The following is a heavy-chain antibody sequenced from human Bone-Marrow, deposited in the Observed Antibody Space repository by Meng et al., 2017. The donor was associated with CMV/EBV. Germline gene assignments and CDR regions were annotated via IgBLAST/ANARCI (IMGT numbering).Heavy chain of an antibody. CDR2: ISSSSSYI. V-gene: IGHV3-21*01. CDR1: YC. CDR3: ARDAPLGYCSSTSCADWYFDL. J-gene: IGHJ2*01. D-gene: IGHD2-2*01. Sequence: YCINWVPQTPGKALELVSSISSSSSYIYYADSVKGRFTISRDNAKNSLYLQMNSLRAEDTAVYYCARDAPLGYCSSTSCADWYFDLWGRGTLVTVSS.